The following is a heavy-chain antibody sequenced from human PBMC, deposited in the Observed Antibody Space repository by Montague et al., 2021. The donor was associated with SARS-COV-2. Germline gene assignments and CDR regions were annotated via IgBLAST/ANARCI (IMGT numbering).Heavy chain of an antibody. CDR1: GFTFSSYA. CDR2: ISYDGSNK. D-gene: IGHD6-13*01. CDR3: ARPALESYSKSWYLDY. J-gene: IGHJ4*02. V-gene: IGHV3-30*04. Sequence: SLRLSCAVSGFTFSSYAMHWVRQAPGKGLEWVAVISYDGSNKYYAESVKGRFTISRDNSKNTLYLQMNSLRAEDTAVYYCARPALESYSKSWYLDYWGQGTLVTVSS.